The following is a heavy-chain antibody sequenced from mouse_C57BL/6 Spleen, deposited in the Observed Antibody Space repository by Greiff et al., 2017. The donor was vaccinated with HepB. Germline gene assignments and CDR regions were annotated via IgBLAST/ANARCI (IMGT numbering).Heavy chain of an antibody. J-gene: IGHJ4*01. CDR1: GFTFSSYG. CDR3: ARQGTYDYDDGYYAMDY. D-gene: IGHD2-4*01. V-gene: IGHV5-6*01. CDR2: ISSGGSYT. Sequence: EVQRVESGGDLVKPGGSLKLSCAASGFTFSSYGMSWVRQTPDKRLEWVATISSGGSYTYYPDSVKGRFTISRDNAKNTLYLQMSSLKSEDTAMYYCARQGTYDYDDGYYAMDYWGQGTSVTVSS.